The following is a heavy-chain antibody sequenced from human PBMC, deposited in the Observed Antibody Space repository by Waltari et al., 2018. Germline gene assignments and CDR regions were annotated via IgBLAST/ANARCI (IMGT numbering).Heavy chain of an antibody. J-gene: IGHJ4*02. V-gene: IGHV1-69*01. Sequence: QVQLVQSGAEVKKPGSSVKVSCKASGGTFSSYAISWVRQAPGQGLEWMGGVSPIFGTANYAQKFQGRVTITADESTSTAYMELSSLRSEDTAVYYCARVYGDYEVRGYYFDYWGQGTLVTVSS. CDR1: GGTFSSYA. D-gene: IGHD4-17*01. CDR3: ARVYGDYEVRGYYFDY. CDR2: VSPIFGTA.